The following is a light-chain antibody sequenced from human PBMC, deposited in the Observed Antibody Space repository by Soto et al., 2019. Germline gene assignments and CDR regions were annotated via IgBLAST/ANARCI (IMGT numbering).Light chain of an antibody. CDR3: QQYYSYHPT. CDR2: AAS. J-gene: IGKJ2*01. CDR1: QGISSY. V-gene: IGKV1-8*01. Sequence: AIRMTQSPSSFSASTGDRVTITCRASQGISSYLAWYQQKPGKAPKLLIYAASTLQSEVPSSFSGSGSGTDFTLPIRCLQSEDFATYYCQQYYSYHPTFGQGTKLELK.